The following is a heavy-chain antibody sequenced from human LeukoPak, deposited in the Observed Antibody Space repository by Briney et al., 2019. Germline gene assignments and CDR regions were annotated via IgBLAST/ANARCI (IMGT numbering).Heavy chain of an antibody. J-gene: IGHJ5*02. D-gene: IGHD3-3*01. CDR3: AKGLREYDFWSGYAT. CDR2: ISVSGGSP. V-gene: IGHV3-23*01. CDR1: GFTFSSYA. Sequence: GGSLRLSCAASGFTFSSYAMMWVRQAPGKGLDRVSTISVSGGSPNYADSVKGRFTISRDNSKNTLFLQMNSLRAEDTALYYCAKGLREYDFWSGYATWGQGTLVTVSS.